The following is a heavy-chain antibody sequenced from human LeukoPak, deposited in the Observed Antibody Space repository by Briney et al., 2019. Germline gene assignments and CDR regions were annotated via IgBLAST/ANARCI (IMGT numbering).Heavy chain of an antibody. Sequence: SETLSLTCSVSGASIRSSYWSWIRQPPGKGLEWIGYIDTSGNTDYNPSLTSRVTILVDTSKNQVSLNLFSVTAADTAVYYCARHEGVTYSSSALFDYWGQGTLATVSS. D-gene: IGHD6-6*01. V-gene: IGHV4-4*09. CDR3: ARHEGVTYSSSALFDY. CDR2: IDTSGNT. J-gene: IGHJ4*02. CDR1: GASIRSSY.